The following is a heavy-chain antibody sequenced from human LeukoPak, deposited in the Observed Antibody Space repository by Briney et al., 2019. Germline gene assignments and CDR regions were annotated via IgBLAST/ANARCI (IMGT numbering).Heavy chain of an antibody. CDR2: IRSKANSYAT. CDR1: GFTFSGSA. CDR3: TRVGATLGGYYYMDV. D-gene: IGHD1-26*01. J-gene: IGHJ6*03. V-gene: IGHV3-73*01. Sequence: GGSLSLSCAASGFTFSGSAMHWVRQASGQGLEWVGRIRSKANSYATASVASVKSRFTISRDDSKYTALLPMNSLKTEETAVYYCTRVGATLGGYYYMDVWGKGTTVTVSS.